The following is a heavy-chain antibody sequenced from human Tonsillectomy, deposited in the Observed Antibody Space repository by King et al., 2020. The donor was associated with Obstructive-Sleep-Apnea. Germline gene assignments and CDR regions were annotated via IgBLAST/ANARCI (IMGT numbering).Heavy chain of an antibody. J-gene: IGHJ4*02. D-gene: IGHD6-13*01. V-gene: IGHV4-59*01. CDR3: AQTFMGAAAGQFDY. Sequence: QLQESGPGLVKPSETLSLTCTVSGGSISSYYWSWIRQPPGKGLEWMGYIHYSGNTNYNPSLKSRVTIAGDTYKNQFSLKLRSVTAADTAMYYCAQTFMGAAAGQFDYWGQGTLVTVSS. CDR2: IHYSGNT. CDR1: GGSISSYY.